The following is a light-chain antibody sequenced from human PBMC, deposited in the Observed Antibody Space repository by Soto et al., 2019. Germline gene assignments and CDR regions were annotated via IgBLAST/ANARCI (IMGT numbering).Light chain of an antibody. CDR1: QSASSSY. V-gene: IGKV3-20*01. CDR2: GAS. CDR3: QQYNNWPPGT. J-gene: IGKJ2*02. Sequence: EIVLTQSPGTLSLSPGERATLSCRASQSASSSYLAWYQQKPGQAPRLLIHGASSRATGIPDRFSGSGSGTDFTLTISSLQSEDFGVYYCQQYNNWPPGTFGQGTKLEIK.